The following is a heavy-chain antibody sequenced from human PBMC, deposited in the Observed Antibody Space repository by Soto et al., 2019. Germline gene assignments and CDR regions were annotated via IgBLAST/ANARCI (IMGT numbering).Heavy chain of an antibody. CDR2: IIPMFGTA. V-gene: IGHV1-69*12. CDR1: GGTFSTYA. Sequence: QVQLVQSGAEVKKPESSVKVSCKAPGGTFSTYAISWVRQAPGQGLEWMGGIIPMFGTANYAQRFQDRVTITADESTNTVYMELISLRSEDTAVYFCASGLQLWLRRINNGYSGWGQGTLVTVSS. D-gene: IGHD5-12*01. CDR3: ASGLQLWLRRINNGYSG. J-gene: IGHJ4*02.